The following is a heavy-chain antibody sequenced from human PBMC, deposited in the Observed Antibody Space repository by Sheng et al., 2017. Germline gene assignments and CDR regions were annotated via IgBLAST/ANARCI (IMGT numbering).Heavy chain of an antibody. V-gene: IGHV3-30*04. CDR1: GFTFSSYA. Sequence: QVQLVESGGGVVQPGRSLRLSCAASGFTFSSYAMHWVRQAPGKGLEWVAVISYDGSNKYYADSVKGRFTISRDNSKNTLYLQMNSLRAEDTAVYYCARSGGVDYSKGTYYYYMDVWAEGRRRPSP. D-gene: IGHD4-4*01. CDR2: ISYDGSNK. CDR3: ARSGGVDYSKGTYYYYMDV. J-gene: IGHJ6*03.